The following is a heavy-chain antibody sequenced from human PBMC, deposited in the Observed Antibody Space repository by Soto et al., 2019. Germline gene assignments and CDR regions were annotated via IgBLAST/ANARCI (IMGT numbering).Heavy chain of an antibody. CDR3: ARPGWNGYHYGARF. CDR1: GYAYRSFA. J-gene: IGHJ4*02. Sequence: QVQLVQCGAEVKKPGDSVKVSCKASGYAYRSFAINWVRQAPGQGLEWMGWISGYNGKTNYAQKFQGRVTMTTDTSASTALLELRSLRSDDTAVYYCARPGWNGYHYGARFWGQGTQVTVSS. CDR2: ISGYNGKT. V-gene: IGHV1-18*01. D-gene: IGHD5-12*01.